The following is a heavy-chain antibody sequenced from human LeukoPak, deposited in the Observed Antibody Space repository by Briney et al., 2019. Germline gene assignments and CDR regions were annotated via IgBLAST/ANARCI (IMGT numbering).Heavy chain of an antibody. CDR3: AKDPHIRIAVAGSLH. D-gene: IGHD6-19*01. CDR2: ISGSGGST. CDR1: GFTFSSYA. V-gene: IGHV3-23*01. J-gene: IGHJ4*02. Sequence: GGSLRLSCAASGFTFSSYAMSWVRQAPGKGLEWVSAISGSGGSTYYADSAKGRFTISRDNSKNTLYLQMNSLRAEDTAVYYCAKDPHIRIAVAGSLHWGQGTLVTVSS.